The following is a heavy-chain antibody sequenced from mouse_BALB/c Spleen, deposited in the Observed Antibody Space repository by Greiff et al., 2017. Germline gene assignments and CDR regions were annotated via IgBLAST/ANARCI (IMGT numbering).Heavy chain of an antibody. J-gene: IGHJ4*01. CDR2: IRNKANGYTT. V-gene: IGHV7-3*02. CDR3: ARDYYYGSSIYAMDY. D-gene: IGHD1-1*01. Sequence: EVKLMESGGGLVQPGGSLRLSCATSGFTFTDYYMSWVRQPPGKALEWLGFIRNKANGYTTEYSASVKGRFTISRDNSQSILYLQMNTLRAEDSATYYCARDYYYGSSIYAMDYWGQGTSVTVSS. CDR1: GFTFTDYY.